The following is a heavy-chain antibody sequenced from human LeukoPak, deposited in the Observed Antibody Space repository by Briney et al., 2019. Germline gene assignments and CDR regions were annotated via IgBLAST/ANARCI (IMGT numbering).Heavy chain of an antibody. CDR1: GFTFSTYA. Sequence: PGGPLRLSCAASGFTFSTYAMHWLRQAPRKGLQHVSSITYDGGTTYANSVKGRFTISRDNSKNTLYLQMGSLRDEDMSVYYCARDEAGYSSDWGQGTLVTVSS. CDR3: ARDEAGYSSD. V-gene: IGHV3-64*01. D-gene: IGHD6-19*01. J-gene: IGHJ1*01. CDR2: ITYDGGTT.